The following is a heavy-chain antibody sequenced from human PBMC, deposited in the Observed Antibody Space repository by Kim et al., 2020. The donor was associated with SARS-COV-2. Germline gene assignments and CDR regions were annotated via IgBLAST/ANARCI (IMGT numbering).Heavy chain of an antibody. CDR3: ARARAVTWFFYYYGMDV. J-gene: IGHJ6*02. V-gene: IGHV4-34*01. D-gene: IGHD4-4*01. Sequence: LKSRVTISVDTSKNQFALKLSSVTAADTAVYYCARARAVTWFFYYYGMDVWGQGTTVTVSS.